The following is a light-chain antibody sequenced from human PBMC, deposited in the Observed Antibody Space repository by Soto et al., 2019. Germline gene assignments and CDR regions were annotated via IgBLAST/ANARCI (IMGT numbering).Light chain of an antibody. J-gene: IGLJ1*01. CDR1: SSDIGVYRY. V-gene: IGLV2-14*01. CDR2: EGT. CDR3: SSYSSSSTLYV. Sequence: SVLTQPASVSGSPGQSITISCTGTSSDIGVYRYVSWYQQHPGKAPKLMIYEGTNRPSGVSNRFSGSKSGNTASLTIPGLQAEDEADYYCSSYSSSSTLYVFGTGTKVTVL.